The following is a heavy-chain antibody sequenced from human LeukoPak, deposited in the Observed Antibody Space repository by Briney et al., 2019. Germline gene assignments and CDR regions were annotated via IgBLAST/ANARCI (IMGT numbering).Heavy chain of an antibody. D-gene: IGHD6-19*01. CDR3: ARKPRTQYSSGWYTGYYYYMDV. Sequence: KPSETLSLTCAVYGGSFSGYYWSWIRQPPGKGLEWGGEINHSGSTNYNPSLKSRVTISVDTSKNQFSLKLSSVTAADTAVYYCARKPRTQYSSGWYTGYYYYMDVWGKGTTVTVSS. V-gene: IGHV4-34*01. CDR2: INHSGST. J-gene: IGHJ6*03. CDR1: GGSFSGYY.